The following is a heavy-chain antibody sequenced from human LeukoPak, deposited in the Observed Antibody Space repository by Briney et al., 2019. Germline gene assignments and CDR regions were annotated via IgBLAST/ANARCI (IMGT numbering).Heavy chain of an antibody. Sequence: GGSMRLSCAAFGFTFKIYTINWVRQAPGKGLEWVSSISFRGDNGGDNTYYADSVKGRFTISRDNSKNTLYLQMNSLRAEDTAIYYCAKGYSSGWSPFDYWGQGTLATVSS. V-gene: IGHV3-23*01. CDR3: AKGYSSGWSPFDY. J-gene: IGHJ4*02. CDR2: ISFRGDNGGDNT. CDR1: GFTFKIYT. D-gene: IGHD6-19*01.